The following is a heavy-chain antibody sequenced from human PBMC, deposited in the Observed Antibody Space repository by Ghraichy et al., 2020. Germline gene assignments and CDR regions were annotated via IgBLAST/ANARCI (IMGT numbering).Heavy chain of an antibody. CDR1: GGSFSGYY. D-gene: IGHD3-22*01. CDR2: INHSGST. V-gene: IGHV4-34*01. J-gene: IGHJ3*02. Sequence: SETLSLTCAVYGGSFSGYYWSWIRQPPGKGLEWIGEINHSGSTNYNPSLKSRVTISVDTSKNQFSLKLSSVTAADTAVYYCARAMVVVIKRSAFDIWGQGTMVTVSS. CDR3: ARAMVVVIKRSAFDI.